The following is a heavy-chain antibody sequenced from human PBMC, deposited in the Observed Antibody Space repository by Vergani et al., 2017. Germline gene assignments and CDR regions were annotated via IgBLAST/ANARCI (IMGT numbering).Heavy chain of an antibody. D-gene: IGHD6-6*01. J-gene: IGHJ4*02. Sequence: VQLVQSGAEVKKPGASVKVSCKASGYTFTGYYMHWVRQAPGQGLEWLGWINPNSGGTNYAQKFQGRVNVTRGPSISTAYMELSRLRSDDTAVYYCAREDMSIAAWGEWDYWGQGTLVTVSS. CDR2: INPNSGGT. CDR3: AREDMSIAAWGEWDY. V-gene: IGHV1-2*02. CDR1: GYTFTGYY.